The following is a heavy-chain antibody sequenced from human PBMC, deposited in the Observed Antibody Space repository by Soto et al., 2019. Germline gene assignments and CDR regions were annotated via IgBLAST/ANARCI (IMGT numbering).Heavy chain of an antibody. CDR1: GYTFTSYY. J-gene: IGHJ5*02. CDR2: MNPNSGNT. V-gene: IGHV1-8*01. D-gene: IGHD2-2*01. CDR3: AILLGYCSSTSCPSTWFDP. Sequence: ASVKVSCKASGYTFTSYYINWVRQATGQGLEWMGWMNPNSGNTGYAQKFQGRVTLTRNTSISTAYMELSSLRSEDTAVYYCAILLGYCSSTSCPSTWFDPWGQGTPVTVSS.